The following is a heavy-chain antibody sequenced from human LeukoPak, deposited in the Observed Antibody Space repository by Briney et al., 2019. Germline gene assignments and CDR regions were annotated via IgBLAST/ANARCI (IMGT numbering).Heavy chain of an antibody. Sequence: GRSLRLSCAASGFTFSGYAIHWVRQAPGKGLEWVAVISYDGSNKFYADSVKGRFTISRDNSNNTLYLQMNSLRAEDTAIYYCARVGRGYSFKAYYFDYWGQGTLVTVSS. CDR3: ARVGRGYSFKAYYFDY. V-gene: IGHV3-30*04. D-gene: IGHD5-18*01. J-gene: IGHJ4*02. CDR2: ISYDGSNK. CDR1: GFTFSGYA.